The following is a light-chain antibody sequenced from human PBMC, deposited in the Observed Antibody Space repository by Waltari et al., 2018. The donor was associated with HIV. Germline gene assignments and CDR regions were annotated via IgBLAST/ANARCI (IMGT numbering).Light chain of an antibody. Sequence: QPALTQPPSASGSVGRSFTLSCTGSRTDIAAYDSLSWFQPPPPSAPQRLLYEVTRRPSTVSDRFSGSRSGSTAFLTVAGLQPDDEAAYFCSSYGDSLRVLFGGGTNVTVL. CDR2: EVT. J-gene: IGLJ3*02. CDR1: RTDIAAYDS. V-gene: IGLV2-8*01. CDR3: SSYGDSLRVL.